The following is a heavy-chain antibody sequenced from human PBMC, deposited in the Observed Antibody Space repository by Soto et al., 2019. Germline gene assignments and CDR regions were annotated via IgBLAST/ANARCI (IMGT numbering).Heavy chain of an antibody. J-gene: IGHJ6*02. V-gene: IGHV3-30*19. CDR3: ARDIERLVQAYGMDV. CDR2: ISYDGSNK. D-gene: IGHD6-19*01. Sequence: PGGSLRLSCVASGFTFSNYGMHWVRQAPGKGLEWVAVISYDGSNKYYADSVKGRFTISRDNSKNTLYLQMNSLRAEDTAVYYCARDIERLVQAYGMDVWGQGTTVTVSS. CDR1: GFTFSNYG.